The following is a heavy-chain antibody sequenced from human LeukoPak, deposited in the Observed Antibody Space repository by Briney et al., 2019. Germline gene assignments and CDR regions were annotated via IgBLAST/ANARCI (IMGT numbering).Heavy chain of an antibody. V-gene: IGHV3-49*04. CDR2: IRSKAYGGTT. J-gene: IGHJ4*02. CDR1: GFTFSSYG. Sequence: GGSLRLSCAASGFTFSSYGMHWVRQAPGKGLEWVGFIRSKAYGGTTEYAASVKGRFTISRDDSKSIAYLQMNSLKTEDTAVYYCTRDRSTLDYWGQGTLVTVSS. CDR3: TRDRSTLDY.